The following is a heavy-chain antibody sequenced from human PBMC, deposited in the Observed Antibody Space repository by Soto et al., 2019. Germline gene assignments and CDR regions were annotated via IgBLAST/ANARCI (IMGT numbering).Heavy chain of an antibody. J-gene: IGHJ4*02. CDR2: MNPNSGNT. Sequence: QVQLVQSGAEVKKPGASVKVSCKASGYTFTSYDINWVRQATGQGLEWMGWMNPNSGNTGYAQKFQGRVTMTRNTXXRTADMELSNLRTEDTAVYYCARYSSGHTTTGFYYWGQGTLVTVSS. CDR3: ARYSSGHTTTGFYY. V-gene: IGHV1-8*01. D-gene: IGHD6-19*01. CDR1: GYTFTSYD.